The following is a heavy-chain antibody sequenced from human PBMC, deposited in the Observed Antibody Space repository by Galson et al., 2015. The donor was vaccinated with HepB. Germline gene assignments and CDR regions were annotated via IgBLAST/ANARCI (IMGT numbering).Heavy chain of an antibody. Sequence: SVKVSCKASGYTFTSYGISWVRQAPGQGLEWMGWISAYNGNTNYAQKLQGRVTMTTDTSTSTAYMELRSLRSDDTAVYYCARVNSAGGVVNTAPGYYYYGMDVWGQGTTVTVSS. CDR1: GYTFTSYG. CDR2: ISAYNGNT. J-gene: IGHJ6*02. V-gene: IGHV1-18*04. D-gene: IGHD3-3*01. CDR3: ARVNSAGGVVNTAPGYYYYGMDV.